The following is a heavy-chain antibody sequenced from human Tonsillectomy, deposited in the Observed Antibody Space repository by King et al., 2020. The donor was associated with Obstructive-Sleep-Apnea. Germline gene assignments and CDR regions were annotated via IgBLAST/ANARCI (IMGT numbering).Heavy chain of an antibody. J-gene: IGHJ4*02. V-gene: IGHV4-59*08. Sequence: VQLQESGPGLVKPSETLSLTCTVSAGSISNYYWSWIRQPPGKGLEWIGYIYYSGSTNYNPSLKRRGTISLDTSKSQFSLKLTSGTAADTAVYFCARGKWELRYWGQGTLVTVSS. D-gene: IGHD1-26*01. CDR1: AGSISNYY. CDR3: ARGKWELRY. CDR2: IYYSGST.